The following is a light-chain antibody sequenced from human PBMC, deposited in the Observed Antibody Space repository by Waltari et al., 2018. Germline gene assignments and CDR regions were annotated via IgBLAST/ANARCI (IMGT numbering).Light chain of an antibody. J-gene: IGKJ2*01. CDR3: QQYGRSPPYT. CDR2: DAS. Sequence: EIVLTQSPGTLSLSPGESATLSCRASQSVSSNYLAWYQQKPGHAPRLLIYDASSRATGIPDRFSGSVSGTDFTLTISRLEPEDFAVYYCQQYGRSPPYTFGQGTKLEIK. CDR1: QSVSSNY. V-gene: IGKV3-20*01.